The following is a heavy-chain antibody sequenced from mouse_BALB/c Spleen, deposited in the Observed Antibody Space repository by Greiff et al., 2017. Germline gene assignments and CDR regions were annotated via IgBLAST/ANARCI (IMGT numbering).Heavy chain of an antibody. CDR1: GYTFTDYE. J-gene: IGHJ2*01. D-gene: IGHD1-2*01. CDR3: FHYYGYGDY. CDR2: IDPETGGT. V-gene: IGHV1-15*01. Sequence: QVQLQQSGAELVRPGASVTLSCKASGYTFTDYEMHWVKQTPVHGLEWIGAIDPETGGTAYNQKFKGKATLTADKSSSTAYMELRSLTSEDSAVYYCFHYYGYGDYWGQGTTLTVSS.